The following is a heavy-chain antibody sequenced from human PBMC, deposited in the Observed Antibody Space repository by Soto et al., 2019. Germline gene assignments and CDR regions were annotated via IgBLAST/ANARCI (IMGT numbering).Heavy chain of an antibody. Sequence: GGSLRLSCAASGFTVSSNYMSWVRQAPGKGLEWVSVIYSGGSTYYADSVKGRFTISRDNSKNTLYLQMNSLRAEDTAVYYCARGGLRLGYCSSTSCDGAFDIWGQGTMVTVSS. V-gene: IGHV3-66*01. CDR3: ARGGLRLGYCSSTSCDGAFDI. CDR1: GFTVSSNY. CDR2: IYSGGST. J-gene: IGHJ3*02. D-gene: IGHD2-2*01.